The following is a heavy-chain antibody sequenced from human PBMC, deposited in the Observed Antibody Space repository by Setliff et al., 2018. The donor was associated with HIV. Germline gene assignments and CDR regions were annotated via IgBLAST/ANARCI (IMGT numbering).Heavy chain of an antibody. CDR2: VDPEDGET. J-gene: IGHJ4*02. CDR3: SNGADVGGYSGYDFNY. CDR1: GYRFTHYY. Sequence: ASVKVSCKASGYRFTHYYMHWVQQAPGKGLEWMGRVDPEDGETIYAEKLQDRVTISVDRSRNTVYMELSSLRTEDTAVYFCSNGADVGGYSGYDFNYWGQGTLVTVPQ. V-gene: IGHV1-69-2*01. D-gene: IGHD5-12*01.